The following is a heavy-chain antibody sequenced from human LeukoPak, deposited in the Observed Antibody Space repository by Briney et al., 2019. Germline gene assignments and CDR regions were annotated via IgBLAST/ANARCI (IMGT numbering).Heavy chain of an antibody. CDR2: INHSGST. Sequence: SETLSLTCAVYGGSFRGYYWSWIRQPPGKGLEWIGEINHSGSTNYNPSLKSRVTISVDTSKSQFSLKLSSVTAADTAVYYCASYYGYRSPIDYWGQGTLVTVSS. D-gene: IGHD3-10*01. CDR3: ASYYGYRSPIDY. CDR1: GGSFRGYY. V-gene: IGHV4-34*01. J-gene: IGHJ4*02.